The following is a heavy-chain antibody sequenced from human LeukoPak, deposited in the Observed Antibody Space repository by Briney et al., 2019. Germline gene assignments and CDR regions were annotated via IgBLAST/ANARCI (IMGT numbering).Heavy chain of an antibody. CDR3: ARHRGIAAAGANWFDP. Sequence: SETLSLTCTVSGGSISSYYWSWIRQPPGKGLEWIGYIYYSGSTNYNPSLTSRVTISVDTSKNQFSLKLSSVTAADTAVYYCARHRGIAAAGANWFDPWGQGTLVTVSS. CDR1: GGSISSYY. J-gene: IGHJ5*02. V-gene: IGHV4-59*08. CDR2: IYYSGST. D-gene: IGHD6-13*01.